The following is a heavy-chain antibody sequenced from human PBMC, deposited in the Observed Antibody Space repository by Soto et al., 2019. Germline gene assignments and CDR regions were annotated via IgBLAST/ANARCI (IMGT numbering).Heavy chain of an antibody. J-gene: IGHJ6*02. V-gene: IGHV4-4*07. CDR3: ARDLSGTGLDI. CDR2: VYSTGGT. D-gene: IGHD1-26*01. CDR1: GDSIGRFY. Sequence: LSLTCNVSGDSIGRFYWSWIRQSAEKGLEWIGRVYSTGGTAYNPALKGRVTISLDRSNNHVSLEMNSVTAADTAVYFCARDLSGTGLDIWGRGTRVTVSS.